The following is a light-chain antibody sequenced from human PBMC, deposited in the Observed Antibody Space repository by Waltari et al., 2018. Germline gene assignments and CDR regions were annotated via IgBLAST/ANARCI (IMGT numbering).Light chain of an antibody. CDR3: CSYAGRSTWV. CDR1: STDVGDYNY. V-gene: IGLV2-14*03. Sequence: QSALTQPASVSGSPGQSITISCTGASTDVGDYNYVSWYQQIPGKAPKVIIYDVTKRPSGVSNRFSSSKSGNSASLSISGLQAEDEAHYYCCSYAGRSTWVFGGGTKVTVL. CDR2: DVT. J-gene: IGLJ3*02.